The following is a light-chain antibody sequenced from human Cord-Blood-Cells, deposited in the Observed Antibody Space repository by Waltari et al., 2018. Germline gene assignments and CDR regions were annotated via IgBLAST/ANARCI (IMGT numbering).Light chain of an antibody. CDR1: QSISSY. Sequence: DIQMTQSPSSLSASVVDRVPITCRASQSISSYLNWYQQKPGKAPKLLIYAASSLQSGVPSRFSGSGSGTDFTLTISSLQPEDFATYYCQQSYSTPYTFGQGTKLEIK. CDR3: QQSYSTPYT. J-gene: IGKJ2*01. CDR2: AAS. V-gene: IGKV1-39*01.